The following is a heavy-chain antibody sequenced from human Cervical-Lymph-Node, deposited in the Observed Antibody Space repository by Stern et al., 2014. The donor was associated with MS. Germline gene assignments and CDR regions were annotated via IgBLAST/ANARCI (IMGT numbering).Heavy chain of an antibody. V-gene: IGHV3-33*01. CDR3: ARDLGTTNYYFDY. J-gene: IGHJ4*02. D-gene: IGHD1-7*01. CDR2: IWYDGSNK. Sequence: VQLVESGGGVVQPGTSLRLSCTVSGLTFSNNGFHWVRQAPGKGLEWVAVIWYDGSNKYYADSVKGRFTISRDDSKHTLYLQMNSLRAEDTAIYYCARDLGTTNYYFDYWGQGTLVTVSS. CDR1: GLTFSNNG.